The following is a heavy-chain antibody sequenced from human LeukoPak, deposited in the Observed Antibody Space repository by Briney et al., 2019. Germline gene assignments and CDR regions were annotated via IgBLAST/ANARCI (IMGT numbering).Heavy chain of an antibody. V-gene: IGHV3-21*01. J-gene: IGHJ4*02. CDR3: ANSQREGDSYGLGY. CDR1: GFTFSSYS. CDR2: ISSSSSYI. Sequence: GGSLRLSCAASGFTFSSYSMNWVRQAPGKGLEWVSSISSSSSYIYYADSVKGRFTISRDNAKNSLYLQMNSLRAEDTAVYYCANSQREGDSYGLGYWGQGTLVTVSS. D-gene: IGHD5-18*01.